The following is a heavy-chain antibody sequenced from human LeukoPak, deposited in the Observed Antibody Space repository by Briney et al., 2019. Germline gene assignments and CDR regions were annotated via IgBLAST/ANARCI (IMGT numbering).Heavy chain of an antibody. Sequence: GGSQRLSCAASGFTFSSYAMSWVRQAPGKGLEWVSAISGSGGSTYYADSVKGRFTISRDNSKNTLYLQMNSLRAEDTAVYYCAKVGILARYYFDYWGQGTLVTVSS. D-gene: IGHD3-3*02. V-gene: IGHV3-23*01. CDR3: AKVGILARYYFDY. J-gene: IGHJ4*02. CDR1: GFTFSSYA. CDR2: ISGSGGST.